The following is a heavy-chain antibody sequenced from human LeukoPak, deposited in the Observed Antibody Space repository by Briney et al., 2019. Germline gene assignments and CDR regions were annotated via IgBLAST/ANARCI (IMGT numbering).Heavy chain of an antibody. CDR2: ISSNGGSR. Sequence: PGGSPRLSCSASGFTFSSYAMHWVRQAPGKGLEYVSAISSNGGSRYYADSVKGRFTISRDNSKNTLYLRMSSLRAEDTAVYYCVVQGWVFRAPTPYYFDYWGQGTLVTVPS. CDR1: GFTFSSYA. D-gene: IGHD1-1*01. J-gene: IGHJ4*02. V-gene: IGHV3-64D*06. CDR3: VVQGWVFRAPTPYYFDY.